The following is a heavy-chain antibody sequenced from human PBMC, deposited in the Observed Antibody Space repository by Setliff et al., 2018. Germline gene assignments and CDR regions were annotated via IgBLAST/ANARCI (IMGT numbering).Heavy chain of an antibody. D-gene: IGHD6-19*01. CDR3: ARVNQYSSVWYNYYYGMDV. V-gene: IGHV4-39*07. J-gene: IGHJ6*02. CDR2: IYYSGST. Sequence: SETLSLTCTVSGGSISSSSYYWGWIRQPPGKGLEWIGSIYYSGSTYHNPSLKSRVTISVDTSKNQFSLKLSSVTAADTAVYYCARVNQYSSVWYNYYYGMDVWGQGTTVTVSS. CDR1: GGSISSSSYY.